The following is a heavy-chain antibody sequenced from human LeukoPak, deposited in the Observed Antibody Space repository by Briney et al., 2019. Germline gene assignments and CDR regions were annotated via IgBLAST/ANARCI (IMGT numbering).Heavy chain of an antibody. J-gene: IGHJ4*02. CDR1: GGTFSSYA. D-gene: IGHD6-19*01. CDR2: IIPIFGTA. V-gene: IGHV1-69*05. Sequence: SVKVSCKASGGTFSSYAISWVRQAPGQGLEWMGRIIPIFGTANYEQKLQGRVTITTDESTSTAYMELSSLRSEDTAVYYCARGRTGSSGWYGYWGQGTLVTVSS. CDR3: ARGRTGSSGWYGY.